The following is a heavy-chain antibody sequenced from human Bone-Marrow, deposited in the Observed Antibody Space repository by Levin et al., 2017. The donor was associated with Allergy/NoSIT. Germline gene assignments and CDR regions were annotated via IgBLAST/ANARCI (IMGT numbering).Heavy chain of an antibody. J-gene: IGHJ3*02. V-gene: IGHV5-51*01. D-gene: IGHD2-15*01. CDR2: IYPGDSDT. Sequence: GESLKISCKGSGYSFTSYWIGWVRQMPGKGLEWMGIIYPGDSDTRYSPSFQGQVTISADKSISTAYLQWSSLKASDTAMYYCARGFLVVVATTYDAFDIWGQGTMVTVSS. CDR1: GYSFTSYW. CDR3: ARGFLVVVATTYDAFDI.